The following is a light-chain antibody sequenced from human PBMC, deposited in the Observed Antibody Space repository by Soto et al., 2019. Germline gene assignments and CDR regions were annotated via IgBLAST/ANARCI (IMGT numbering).Light chain of an antibody. V-gene: IGKV1-39*01. Sequence: DIQMTPSPSSLSASVGDRVTITCRASQSISSYVNLYQQNPGKAPKHLIYAAASLQSGVPSRFSGSGSGTDFTLTISSLQPEDFGSYYCQHMRTFGQGTKVDI. CDR3: QHMRT. CDR1: QSISSY. J-gene: IGKJ1*01. CDR2: AAA.